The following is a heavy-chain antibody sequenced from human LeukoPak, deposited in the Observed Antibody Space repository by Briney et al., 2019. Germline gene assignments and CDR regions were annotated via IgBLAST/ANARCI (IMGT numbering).Heavy chain of an antibody. Sequence: GGSLRLSCAASGFTFSSYAMSWVRQAPGKGLEWVSAISGSGGSTCYADSVKGRFTISRDNSKNTLYLQMNSLRAEDTAVYYCAKAEGFLEWFPSWGQGTLVTVSS. CDR1: GFTFSSYA. CDR3: AKAEGFLEWFPS. CDR2: ISGSGGST. V-gene: IGHV3-23*01. D-gene: IGHD3-3*01. J-gene: IGHJ5*02.